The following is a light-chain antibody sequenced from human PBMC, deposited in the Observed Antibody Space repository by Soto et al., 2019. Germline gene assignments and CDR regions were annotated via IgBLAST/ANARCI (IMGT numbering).Light chain of an antibody. CDR3: SSYTSSITYV. J-gene: IGLJ1*01. V-gene: IGLV2-14*01. CDR1: SSDVGAYNY. Sequence: QSLLTQPSSVSGSPGQSITISCTGASSDVGAYNYVSWYQQHPGKAPKLMIYDVSSRPSGVSNRFSGSKSGNTASLTISGLQAEDEADYYCSSYTSSITYVFGTGTKVTVL. CDR2: DVS.